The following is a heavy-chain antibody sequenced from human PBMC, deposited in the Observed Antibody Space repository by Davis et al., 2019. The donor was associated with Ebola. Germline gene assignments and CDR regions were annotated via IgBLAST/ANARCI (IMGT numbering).Heavy chain of an antibody. CDR1: GFTFSGSA. CDR2: IRSKAKSYAT. J-gene: IGHJ6*02. V-gene: IGHV3-73*01. CDR3: TSDVQLAYCGGDCYGSVDV. D-gene: IGHD2-21*02. Sequence: GGSLRLSCAASGFTFSGSAMHWVRQASGQGLEWVGRIRSKAKSYATAYAASVKGRFTIYRDDSKNTAYLQMNSLKTEDTAVYYCTSDVQLAYCGGDCYGSVDVWGQGTTVTVSS.